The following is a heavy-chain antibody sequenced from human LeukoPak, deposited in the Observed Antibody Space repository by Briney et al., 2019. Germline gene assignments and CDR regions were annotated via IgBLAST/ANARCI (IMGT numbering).Heavy chain of an antibody. D-gene: IGHD1-26*01. CDR1: GGSISSYY. V-gene: IGHV4-59*01. CDR3: ARAGLVGATQGLHY. Sequence: PSETLSLTCTVSGGSISSYYWSWIWQPPGEGLEWSGYLSYSGTTNYNPSLKSPVTISVDTSKNQFSLKLSSVAAADTAVYYCARAGLVGATQGLHYWGQGTLVTDSS. CDR2: LSYSGTT. J-gene: IGHJ4*02.